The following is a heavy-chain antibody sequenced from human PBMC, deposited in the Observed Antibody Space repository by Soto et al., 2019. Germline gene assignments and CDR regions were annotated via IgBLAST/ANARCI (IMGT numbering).Heavy chain of an antibody. CDR3: ARESSRVGDCSSTSCRRAQGNWFDP. V-gene: IGHV1-69*13. D-gene: IGHD2-2*01. J-gene: IGHJ5*02. Sequence: SSVKVSCKASGVTFSSYAISWVRQAPGQGLEWMGGLIPIFGTANYAQKFQGGVTITADESTSTAYMELSSLRSEGTAVYYCARESSRVGDCSSTSCRRAQGNWFDPWG. CDR2: LIPIFGTA. CDR1: GVTFSSYA.